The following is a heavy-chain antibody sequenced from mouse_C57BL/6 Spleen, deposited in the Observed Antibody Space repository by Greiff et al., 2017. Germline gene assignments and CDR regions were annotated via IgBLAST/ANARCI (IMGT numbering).Heavy chain of an antibody. D-gene: IGHD1-1*01. V-gene: IGHV1-82*01. CDR3: ARSDYGTPFAY. Sequence: VQLQESGPELVKPGASVKISCKASGYAFSSSWMNWVKQRPGKGLEWIGRIDPGDGDTNYNGKFKGKATLTADKSSSTAYMQLSSLTSEDSAVYFCARSDYGTPFAYWGQGTLVTVSA. J-gene: IGHJ3*01. CDR1: GYAFSSSW. CDR2: IDPGDGDT.